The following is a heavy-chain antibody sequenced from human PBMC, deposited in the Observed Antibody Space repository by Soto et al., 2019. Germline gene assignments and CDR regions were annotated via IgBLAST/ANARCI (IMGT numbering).Heavy chain of an antibody. D-gene: IGHD2-21*02. CDR3: ERTMTRYYSFGMDV. CDR1: GYTFTSYD. V-gene: IGHV1-8*01. CDR2: MNPNSGNT. Sequence: QVQLVQSGAEVKKPGASVKVSCKASGYTFTSYDINWVRQATGQGLEWMGWMNPNSGNTGYAQKFQGRVTMTRNTSICTAYMELSSLRSEDTAVYYWERTMTRYYSFGMDVWGQGTTVTVSS. J-gene: IGHJ6*02.